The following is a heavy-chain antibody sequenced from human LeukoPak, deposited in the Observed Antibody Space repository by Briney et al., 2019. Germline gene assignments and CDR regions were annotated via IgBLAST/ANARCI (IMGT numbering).Heavy chain of an antibody. D-gene: IGHD5-24*01. V-gene: IGHV1-18*01. J-gene: IGHJ4*02. CDR1: GYRFTSYG. Sequence: ASVKVSCKTSGYRFTSYGISWVRQAPGQGLEWMGWINTYNGNTNYAQKFQGGVTMTTDTSASTAYMELRSLRSDDTALYYCARDIHRDGYMGYWGQGSLVTVSS. CDR2: INTYNGNT. CDR3: ARDIHRDGYMGY.